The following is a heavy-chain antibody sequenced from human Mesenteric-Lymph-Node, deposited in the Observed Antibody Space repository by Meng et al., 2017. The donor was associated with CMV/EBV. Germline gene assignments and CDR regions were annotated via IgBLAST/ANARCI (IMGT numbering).Heavy chain of an antibody. CDR1: GYPFTHYG. D-gene: IGHD5-24*01. Sequence: AYGYPFTHYGIHWVRQAPGQRPQWMGWINTDNAKTQYSESFQGRVSITIDTSANTVYMELRSLRLADTAVYYCARWGDHPYNNFTFWGQGALVTVSS. CDR2: INTDNAKT. V-gene: IGHV1-3*04. CDR3: ARWGDHPYNNFTF. J-gene: IGHJ4*02.